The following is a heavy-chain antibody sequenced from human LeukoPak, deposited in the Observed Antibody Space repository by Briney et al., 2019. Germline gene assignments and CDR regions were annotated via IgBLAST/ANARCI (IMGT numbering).Heavy chain of an antibody. J-gene: IGHJ4*02. Sequence: SETLSLTCNVSGGSFSSFYWSWIRQAPGQGLEWIGYLFPSGSPSHNPSLKSRVTMSADTSKNQLSLKVKSVTAADTAMYYCARAVYGSGSHFFDYWGQGILVTVSS. CDR1: GGSFSSFY. V-gene: IGHV4-4*08. D-gene: IGHD3-10*01. CDR2: LFPSGSP. CDR3: ARAVYGSGSHFFDY.